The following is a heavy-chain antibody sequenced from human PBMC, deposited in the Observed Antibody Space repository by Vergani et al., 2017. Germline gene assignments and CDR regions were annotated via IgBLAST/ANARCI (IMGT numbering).Heavy chain of an antibody. CDR3: ARGAPGMVRGALNRWIRFDP. V-gene: IGHV4-39*07. CDR1: GGSISSGSYY. Sequence: QVQLQESGPGLVKPSQTLSLPCTVSGGSISSGSYYWSWIRQPPGKGLEWIGEINHSGSTNYNPSLKSRVTISGDASKNQFSLKLSSVTAADTAVYYCARGAPGMVRGALNRWIRFDPWGQGTLVTVSS. J-gene: IGHJ5*02. CDR2: INHSGST. D-gene: IGHD3-10*01.